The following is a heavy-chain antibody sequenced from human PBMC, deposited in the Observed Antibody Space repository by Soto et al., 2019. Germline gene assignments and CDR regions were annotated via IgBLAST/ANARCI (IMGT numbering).Heavy chain of an antibody. V-gene: IGHV1-58*02. CDR2: IVVGSGNT. Sequence: GASVKVSCKASGFTFTSSAMQWVRQARGQRLEWIGWIVVGSGNTNYAQRFQERVTITRDMSTSTAYMELSSLRSEDTAVYYCAADPYYYDSSGDAFDIWGQGTMVTVSS. J-gene: IGHJ3*02. CDR1: GFTFTSSA. CDR3: AADPYYYDSSGDAFDI. D-gene: IGHD3-22*01.